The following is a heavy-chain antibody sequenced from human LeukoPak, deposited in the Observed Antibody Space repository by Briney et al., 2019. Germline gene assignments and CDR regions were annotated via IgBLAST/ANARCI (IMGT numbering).Heavy chain of an antibody. CDR2: IYPGDSDT. D-gene: IGHD3-10*01. J-gene: IGHJ6*03. V-gene: IGHV5-51*01. Sequence: GESLKISCKGSGYSFTSYWIGWVRQVPGKGLEWMGIIYPGDSDTRYSPSFQGQVTISADKSISTAYLQWSSLKASDTAMYYCARLPGGQHYYYYYMDVWGKGTTVTVSS. CDR3: ARLPGGQHYYYYYMDV. CDR1: GYSFTSYW.